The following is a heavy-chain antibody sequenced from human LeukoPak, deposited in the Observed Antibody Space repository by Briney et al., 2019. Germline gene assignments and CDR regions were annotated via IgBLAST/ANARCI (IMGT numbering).Heavy chain of an antibody. CDR2: INSDGGGA. V-gene: IGHV3-74*01. J-gene: IGHJ5*02. CDR3: ARDVPHNWFDT. Sequence: GGSLRLSCAASGITFGNNWMHWARQGPGKGLVWISRINSDGGGAIYADSVKGRFTVSRDNAKNTLYLQMSSLRAEDTAVYYCARDVPHNWFDTWGQGTLVTVSS. CDR1: GITFGNNW.